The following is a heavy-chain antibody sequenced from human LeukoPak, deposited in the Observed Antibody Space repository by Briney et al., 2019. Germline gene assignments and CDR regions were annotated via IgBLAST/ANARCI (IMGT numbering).Heavy chain of an antibody. Sequence: ASVKVSCKAPGYTFTSYGISWVRQAPGQGLEWMGWISAYNGNTNYAQKLQGRVTMTTDTSTSTAYMELRSLRSDDTAVYYCARRLGRYYDSSGYDYWGQGTLVTVSS. CDR2: ISAYNGNT. D-gene: IGHD3-22*01. V-gene: IGHV1-18*01. J-gene: IGHJ4*02. CDR1: GYTFTSYG. CDR3: ARRLGRYYDSSGYDY.